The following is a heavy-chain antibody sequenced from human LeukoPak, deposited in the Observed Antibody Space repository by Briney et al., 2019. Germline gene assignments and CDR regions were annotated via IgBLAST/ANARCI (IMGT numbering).Heavy chain of an antibody. V-gene: IGHV4-30-4*08. CDR1: GFTFSSYS. CDR2: IYYSGST. D-gene: IGHD2-15*01. CDR3: ASGVVVVAVDY. J-gene: IGHJ4*02. Sequence: LRLSCAASGFTFSSYSMNWVRQAPGKGLEWIGYIYYSGSTYYNPSLKSRVTISVDTSKNQFSLKLSSVTAADTAVYYCASGVVVVAVDYWGQGTLVTVSS.